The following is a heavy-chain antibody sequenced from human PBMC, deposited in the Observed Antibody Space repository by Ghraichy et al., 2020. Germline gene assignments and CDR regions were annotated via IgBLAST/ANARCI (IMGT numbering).Heavy chain of an antibody. CDR3: ARRGSAAYPFDY. J-gene: IGHJ4*02. D-gene: IGHD2-15*01. CDR1: GGSISGFY. V-gene: IGHV4-59*01. Sequence: SETLSLTCTVSGGSISGFYWSWIRQPPGKGLEWIGYVYYSGSTSYNPSLKSRVTISVDTSKNQFSLKLSSVTAADTAVYYCARRGSAAYPFDYWGQGTLVTVYS. CDR2: VYYSGST.